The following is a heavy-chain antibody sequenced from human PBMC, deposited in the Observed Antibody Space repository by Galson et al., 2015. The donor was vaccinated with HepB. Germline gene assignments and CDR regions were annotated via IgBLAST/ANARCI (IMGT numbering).Heavy chain of an antibody. CDR1: GYTFTSYG. V-gene: IGHV1-18*01. D-gene: IGHD2-15*01. CDR2: ISAYNGNT. Sequence: SVKVSCKAFGYTFTSYGISWVRQAPGQGLEWMGWISAYNGNTNYAQKLQGRVTMTTDTSTSTAYMELRSLRSDDTAVYYCARAGTGGYCSGGSCYNWFDPWGQGTLVTVSS. CDR3: ARAGTGGYCSGGSCYNWFDP. J-gene: IGHJ5*02.